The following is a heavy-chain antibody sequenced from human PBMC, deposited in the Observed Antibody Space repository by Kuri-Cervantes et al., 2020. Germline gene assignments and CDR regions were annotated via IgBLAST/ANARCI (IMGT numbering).Heavy chain of an antibody. J-gene: IGHJ4*02. Sequence: SETLSLTCTVSGGSTSSSSYYWGWIRQPPGKGLEWIGSIYYSGSTYYNPSLKSRVTISVDTSKNQFSLKLSSVTAADTAVYYCARSTWIQPQGEWSQGTLVTVSS. CDR3: ARSTWIQPQGE. D-gene: IGHD5-18*01. V-gene: IGHV4-39*01. CDR1: GGSTSSSSYY. CDR2: IYYSGST.